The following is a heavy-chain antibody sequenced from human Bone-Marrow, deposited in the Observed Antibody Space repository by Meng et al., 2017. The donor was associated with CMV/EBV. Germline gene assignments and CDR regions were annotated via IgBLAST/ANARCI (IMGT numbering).Heavy chain of an antibody. CDR2: INHSGST. D-gene: IGHD3-10*01. CDR3: ARNPRALSHYYGSGSYSDY. V-gene: IGHV4-34*01. CDR1: GGSFSGYY. Sequence: GSLRLSCAVYGGSFSGYYWSWIRQPPGKGLEWIGEINHSGSTNYNPSLKSRVTISVDTSKNQFSLKLSSVTAADTAVYYCARNPRALSHYYGSGSYSDYWGQGTRVTGSS. J-gene: IGHJ4*02.